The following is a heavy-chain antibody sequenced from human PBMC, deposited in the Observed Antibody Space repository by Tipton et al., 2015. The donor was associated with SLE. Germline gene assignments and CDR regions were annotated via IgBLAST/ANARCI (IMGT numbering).Heavy chain of an antibody. J-gene: IGHJ4*02. D-gene: IGHD4-11*01. CDR1: GFTFSSYD. CDR3: AREGGGDYSFDY. Sequence: SLRLSCAASGFTFSSYDMHWVRQATGKGLEWVSAIGTAGDTYYPGSVKGRFTISRENAKNSLYLQMNSLRAGDTAVYYCAREGGGDYSFDYWGQGTLVTVSS. CDR2: IGTAGDT. V-gene: IGHV3-13*01.